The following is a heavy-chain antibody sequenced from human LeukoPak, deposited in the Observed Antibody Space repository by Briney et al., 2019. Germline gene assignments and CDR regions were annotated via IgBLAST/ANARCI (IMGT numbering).Heavy chain of an antibody. J-gene: IGHJ1*01. Sequence: GGSLRLSCAASGCTFNDYWMSWVRQSPGKGLEWVASIKQEGGEKRYVDSVEGRFTISRDNTENSLYLQMNSLGAEDTALYYCARVRLANTPEFFQQWGQGTLVTVSS. CDR2: IKQEGGEK. CDR1: GCTFNDYW. D-gene: IGHD3-9*01. V-gene: IGHV3-7*03. CDR3: ARVRLANTPEFFQQ.